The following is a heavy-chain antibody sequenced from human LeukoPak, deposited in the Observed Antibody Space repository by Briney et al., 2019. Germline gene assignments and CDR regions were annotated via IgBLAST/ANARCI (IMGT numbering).Heavy chain of an antibody. D-gene: IGHD3-22*01. Sequence: ASVKVSCKVSGYTLTELSMHWVRQAPGEGLEWVGGFATKDGEPTYAQKFQGRVTMTEDTSTDTAYMELSSLRSEDTAMYYCATGPFYYHYESSGYQLPPGVNDYWGQGTMVTVSS. J-gene: IGHJ3*01. CDR1: GYTLTELS. CDR3: ATGPFYYHYESSGYQLPPGVNDY. CDR2: FATKDGEP. V-gene: IGHV1-24*01.